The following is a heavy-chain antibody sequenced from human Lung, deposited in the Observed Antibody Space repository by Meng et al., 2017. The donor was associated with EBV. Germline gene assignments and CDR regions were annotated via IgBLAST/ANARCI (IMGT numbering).Heavy chain of an antibody. CDR3: ARDHSSSSGFDY. Sequence: EVELVESGGGVIQPGGSLRRSCAASGFIISTKYMSWVRKAPGKGLEWVSVISSGGNTYYTDSVKGRFTIARDNSKNMLYLQMNSLRAEDTAVYYCARDHSSSSGFDYWGQGTLVTVPS. V-gene: IGHV3-53*01. D-gene: IGHD6-6*01. CDR1: GFIISTKY. CDR2: ISSGGNT. J-gene: IGHJ4*02.